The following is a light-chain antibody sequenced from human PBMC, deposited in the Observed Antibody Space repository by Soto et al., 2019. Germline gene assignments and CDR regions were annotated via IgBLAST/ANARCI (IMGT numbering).Light chain of an antibody. V-gene: IGKV3-20*01. CDR1: QSVTSTY. CDR3: QHYGSSLFT. J-gene: IGKJ5*01. Sequence: EIVLTQSPGTLSLSPGERATLSCRASQSVTSTYLAWFQHKPGQAPRLLIYGTSNRATGIPDRFSGSGSGTDFTLTISRLEPEDFAVYYCQHYGSSLFTFGNGTRLEIK. CDR2: GTS.